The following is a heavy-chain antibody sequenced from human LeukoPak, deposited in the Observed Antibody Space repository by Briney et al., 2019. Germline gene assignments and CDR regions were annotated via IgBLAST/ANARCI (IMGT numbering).Heavy chain of an antibody. D-gene: IGHD3-22*01. J-gene: IGHJ4*02. CDR1: GSTFSDYY. CDR3: AREGSSGYFDY. CDR2: ISSSGSTR. Sequence: GGSLRLSCAASGSTFSDYYMTWIRQAPGKGLEWVSYISSSGSTRCYADSVKGRFTISRDTAKNSLYLQMNSLRAEGTAVYYCAREGSSGYFDYWGQGTLVTVSS. V-gene: IGHV3-11*01.